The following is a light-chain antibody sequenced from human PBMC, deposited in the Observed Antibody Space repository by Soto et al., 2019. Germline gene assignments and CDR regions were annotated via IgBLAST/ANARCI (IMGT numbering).Light chain of an antibody. CDR3: QHYNDWPPAFT. J-gene: IGKJ3*01. Sequence: EILMTQSPATLSVSPGERATLSCRASQSLSRNLAWYPQKPGQAPRLLIYGASTRASGVPARFSGSGSGTEFTLPISSLQSEDFALYYCQHYNDWPPAFTFGPGTKVDL. V-gene: IGKV3-15*01. CDR1: QSLSRN. CDR2: GAS.